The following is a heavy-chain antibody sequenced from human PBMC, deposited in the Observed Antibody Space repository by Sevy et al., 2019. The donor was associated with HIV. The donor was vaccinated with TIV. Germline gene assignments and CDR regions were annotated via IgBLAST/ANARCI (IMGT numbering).Heavy chain of an antibody. CDR3: AGAREYYDDISGYFDY. D-gene: IGHD3-22*01. J-gene: IGHJ4*02. V-gene: IGHV1-24*01. Sequence: ASVKVSCKVSGYSLTKISMHWVRQAPGKGLEWMGRFDPEDGETIYAQRFQGRLTMTEDTYTDTAYMELSRVRSEDTAVYYCAGAREYYDDISGYFDYWGQGTLVTVSS. CDR1: GYSLTKIS. CDR2: FDPEDGET.